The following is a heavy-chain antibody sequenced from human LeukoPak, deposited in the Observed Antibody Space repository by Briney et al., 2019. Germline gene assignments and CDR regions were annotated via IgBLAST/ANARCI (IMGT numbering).Heavy chain of an antibody. J-gene: IGHJ6*02. Sequence: GESLTLSCALSGFTLSRYEMNWVRQPPGNGLEWVSDISSSGSTIYYAASVKGRFTISRDNAKNSLYLQMNSLRAEDTAVYYCARSSGYSYGLYYYYYYGMDVWGQGTTVTVSS. CDR2: ISSSGSTI. V-gene: IGHV3-48*03. D-gene: IGHD5-18*01. CDR1: GFTLSRYE. CDR3: ARSSGYSYGLYYYYYYGMDV.